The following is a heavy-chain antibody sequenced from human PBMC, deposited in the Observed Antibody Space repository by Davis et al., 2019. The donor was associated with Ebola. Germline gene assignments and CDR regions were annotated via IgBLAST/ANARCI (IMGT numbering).Heavy chain of an antibody. J-gene: IGHJ4*02. V-gene: IGHV4-34*01. CDR2: INHSGST. Sequence: SETLSPTCAVSGVSFSGYYWSWIRQPPGKGLEWIGEINHSGSTNYNPSLKSRVTISVDTSKNQFSLKLSSVTAADTAVYYCARGSPYYYDRRGRFDYWGQGTLVTVSS. D-gene: IGHD3-22*01. CDR3: ARGSPYYYDRRGRFDY. CDR1: GVSFSGYY.